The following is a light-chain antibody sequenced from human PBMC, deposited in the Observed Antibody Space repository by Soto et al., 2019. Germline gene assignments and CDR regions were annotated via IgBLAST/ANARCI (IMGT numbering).Light chain of an antibody. Sequence: DIHLTQAPSSLSASVGDRVTMTCQASQDISDNLNWYQHKEGEAPELLIYDASNLETGVPSRFSGRRSGTEFSLTINSLQPQDVGTYYCQQFQSLPMTFGQGTRLEIK. V-gene: IGKV1-33*01. CDR3: QQFQSLPMT. CDR1: QDISDN. J-gene: IGKJ5*01. CDR2: DAS.